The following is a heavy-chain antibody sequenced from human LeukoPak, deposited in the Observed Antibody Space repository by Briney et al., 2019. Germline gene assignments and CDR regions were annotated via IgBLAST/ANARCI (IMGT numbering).Heavy chain of an antibody. CDR1: GGTFSNYA. V-gene: IGHV1-69*01. D-gene: IGHD3-22*01. Sequence: ASVKVSCQASGGTFSNYAISWVRQAPGQGLEWMGGIIPIFGTSNYAQKFQARVTIAADESSTTAYMELTSLTSNDAALYYCARGPIRSGYSGRFDYWGQGTLVTVSS. CDR2: IIPIFGTS. CDR3: ARGPIRSGYSGRFDY. J-gene: IGHJ4*02.